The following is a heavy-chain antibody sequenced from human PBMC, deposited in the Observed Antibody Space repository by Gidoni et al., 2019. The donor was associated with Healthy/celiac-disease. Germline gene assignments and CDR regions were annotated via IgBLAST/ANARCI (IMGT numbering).Heavy chain of an antibody. CDR3: AREMEMATDYYGMDV. V-gene: IGHV3-48*02. D-gene: IGHD5-12*01. CDR1: GFTFSSYS. CDR2: ISSSSSTI. Sequence: EVQLVASGGGLVQPGGSLRLPCAASGFTFSSYSMNWVRQAPGKGMEWVSYISSSSSTIYYADSVKGRFTISRDNAKNSLYLQMNSLRDEDTAVYYCAREMEMATDYYGMDVWGQGTTVTVSS. J-gene: IGHJ6*02.